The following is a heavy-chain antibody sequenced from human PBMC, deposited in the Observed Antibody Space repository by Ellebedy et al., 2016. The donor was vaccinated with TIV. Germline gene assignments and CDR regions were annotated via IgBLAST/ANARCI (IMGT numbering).Heavy chain of an antibody. CDR3: AKEASSGSDAFDI. CDR1: GFTFSSYD. CDR2: IGTAGDT. J-gene: IGHJ3*02. Sequence: GESLKISXAASGFTFSSYDMHWVRQATGKGLEWVSAIGTAGDTYYPGSVKGRFTISRDNSKNTLYLQMNSLRAEDTAVYYCAKEASSGSDAFDIWGQGTMVTVSS. D-gene: IGHD3-22*01. V-gene: IGHV3-13*04.